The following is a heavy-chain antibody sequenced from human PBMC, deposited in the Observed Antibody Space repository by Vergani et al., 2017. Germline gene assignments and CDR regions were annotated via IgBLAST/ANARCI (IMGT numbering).Heavy chain of an antibody. D-gene: IGHD2-2*01. CDR1: GYTFTDYF. J-gene: IGHJ4*02. CDR2: INPNSGGT. CDR3: ARVGTSSSRDYFDY. V-gene: IGHV1-2*02. Sequence: QVQLVQSGAEVKKPGASVKVSCKASGYTFTDYFMHWVRQAPGQGLEWMGGINPNSGGTNYAQKFQGRVTMTRDTSISTAYMELSNLRSDDTAVYYCARVGTSSSRDYFDYWGQGTLVTVSS.